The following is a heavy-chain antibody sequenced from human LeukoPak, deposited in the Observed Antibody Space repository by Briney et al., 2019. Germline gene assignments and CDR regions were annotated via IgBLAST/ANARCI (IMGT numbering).Heavy chain of an antibody. CDR1: GFAFSSYV. V-gene: IGHV3-30*04. J-gene: IGHJ4*01. D-gene: IGHD5-18*01. CDR2: ISYDGSNE. CDR3: ARDGYNYGLDRFDY. Sequence: PGGSLRLSCAASGFAFSSYVMHWVRQAPGKGLEWVAIISYDGSNEYYADSVKGRFTISRDNSKNTLYLQMNSLRAADTAVYYCARDGYNYGLDRFDYWGHGTLVTVSS.